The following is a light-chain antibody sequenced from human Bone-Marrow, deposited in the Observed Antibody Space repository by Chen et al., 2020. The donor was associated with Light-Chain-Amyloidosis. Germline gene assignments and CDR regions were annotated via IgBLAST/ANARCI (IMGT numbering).Light chain of an antibody. V-gene: IGKV3-20*01. CDR3: QQYATLPFT. CDR2: AIA. CDR1: QTVTTSS. Sequence: EIVLTQSPGTLSLSPGERATLSCGASQTVTTSSLAWFQQKPGQSPRLLMFAIASRATGIPDRVSGSGSGTDFTLTITILQPEDFAVYYCQQYATLPFTFGPGTKVDI. J-gene: IGKJ3*01.